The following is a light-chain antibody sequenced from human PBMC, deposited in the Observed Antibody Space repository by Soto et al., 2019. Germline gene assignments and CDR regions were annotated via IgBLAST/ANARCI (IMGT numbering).Light chain of an antibody. V-gene: IGKV1-39*01. CDR1: RSIGNY. Sequence: DIQMTQSPSSLSAFVGDRVSITCRASRSIGNYLNWYQQKPGNAPKLLIYFASSLQSGVPSRFNGSGSGTDFTLTLSSLQPEDFATYFCQQSLSSPPTFGGGTKVEIK. CDR3: QQSLSSPPT. J-gene: IGKJ4*01. CDR2: FAS.